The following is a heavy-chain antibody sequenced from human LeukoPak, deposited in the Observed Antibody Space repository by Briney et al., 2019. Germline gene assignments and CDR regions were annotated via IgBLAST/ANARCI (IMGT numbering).Heavy chain of an antibody. CDR2: ISAYNGNT. CDR3: ARANHGVAAADHYYYYYYMDV. Sequence: GASVKVSCKASGYTFTSYGISWVRQAPGQGLEWMGWISAYNGNTNYAQKLQGRVTMTTDTSTSTAYMELRSLRSDDTAVYYCARANHGVAAADHYYYYYYMDVWGKGTTVTVSS. J-gene: IGHJ6*03. CDR1: GYTFTSYG. D-gene: IGHD6-13*01. V-gene: IGHV1-18*01.